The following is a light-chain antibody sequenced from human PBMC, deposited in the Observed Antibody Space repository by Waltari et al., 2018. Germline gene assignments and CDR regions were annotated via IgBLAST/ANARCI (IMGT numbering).Light chain of an antibody. CDR2: EDS. CDR3: CSYAAPMTYV. J-gene: IGLJ1*01. V-gene: IGLV2-23*01. Sequence: QSALTQAASVSGSPGQSLTISCTGTSSDIGSYHLVSWYQQCPGEAPRPIIYEDSKRPSGLSNRFSGSRSGNTASLTISGLQAEDEAHYYCCSYAAPMTYVFGTGTKVTVL. CDR1: SSDIGSYHL.